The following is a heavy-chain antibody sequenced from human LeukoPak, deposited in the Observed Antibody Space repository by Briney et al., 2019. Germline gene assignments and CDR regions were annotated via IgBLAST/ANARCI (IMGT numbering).Heavy chain of an antibody. Sequence: GASVQVSCKASGYTFTAHYMHWVRQAPGQGLEWMGWINPNSGATEYTQKFQGRVTMTRDTSSSTPYMELSRLTSDDTAVYYCARGLGLTGTTRGYLDYWGQGTLVTVSS. V-gene: IGHV1-2*02. CDR3: ARGLGLTGTTRGYLDY. CDR2: INPNSGAT. J-gene: IGHJ4*02. CDR1: GYTFTAHY. D-gene: IGHD1-20*01.